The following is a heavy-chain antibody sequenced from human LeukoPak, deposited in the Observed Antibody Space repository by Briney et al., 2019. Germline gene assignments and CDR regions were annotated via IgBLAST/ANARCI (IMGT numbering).Heavy chain of an antibody. CDR3: AKGREMATIEDY. J-gene: IGHJ4*02. CDR2: ISGSGGST. CDR1: GFTFSSYA. D-gene: IGHD5-24*01. V-gene: IGHV3-23*01. Sequence: GGSLRLSCAASGFTFSSYAMSWVRQAPGKGLEWVSAISGSGGSTYYADSVKGRFTISRDNYKNTLYLQMNSLRAEDTAVYYCAKGREMATIEDYWGQGTLVTVSS.